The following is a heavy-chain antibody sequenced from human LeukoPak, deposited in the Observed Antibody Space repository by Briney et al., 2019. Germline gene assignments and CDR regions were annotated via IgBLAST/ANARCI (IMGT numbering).Heavy chain of an antibody. D-gene: IGHD5-18*01. J-gene: IGHJ6*04. CDR1: GGTFSSHA. Sequence: SVKVSCKASGGTFSSHAISWVRQAPGQGLEWMGGIIPIFGTANYAQKFQGRVTITADKSTSTAYMELSSLRSEDTAVYYCARKRMDTAMVSYYYYGMDVWGKGTTVTVSS. V-gene: IGHV1-69*06. CDR2: IIPIFGTA. CDR3: ARKRMDTAMVSYYYYGMDV.